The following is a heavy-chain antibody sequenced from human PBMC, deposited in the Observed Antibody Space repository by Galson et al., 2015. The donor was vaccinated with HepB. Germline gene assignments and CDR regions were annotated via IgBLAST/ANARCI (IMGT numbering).Heavy chain of an antibody. Sequence: SVKVSCKASGGTFSSYAISWVRQAPGQGLEWMGWISAYNGNTNYAQKLQGRVTMTTDTSTSTAYMELRSLRSDDTAVYYCARDRGYSSGWYGAFDIWGQGTMVTVSS. CDR3: ARDRGYSSGWYGAFDI. CDR1: GGTFSSYA. V-gene: IGHV1-18*01. D-gene: IGHD6-19*01. CDR2: ISAYNGNT. J-gene: IGHJ3*02.